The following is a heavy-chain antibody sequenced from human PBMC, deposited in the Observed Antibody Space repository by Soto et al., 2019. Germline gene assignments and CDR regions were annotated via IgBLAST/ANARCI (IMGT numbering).Heavy chain of an antibody. CDR3: ARGEGFYDSTGYSSPHAMDV. J-gene: IGHJ6*02. CDR1: GFTFSSYA. D-gene: IGHD3-22*01. Sequence: EVQLLESRGGLVQPGGSLRLSCEASGFTFSSYAMSWVRQAPGKGLEWVSGTSGTGGSTYYADSVKGRLTISRDNSKKTLYLQMNSLRAEDTALYYCARGEGFYDSTGYSSPHAMDVWGQGTTVTVSS. CDR2: TSGTGGST. V-gene: IGHV3-23*01.